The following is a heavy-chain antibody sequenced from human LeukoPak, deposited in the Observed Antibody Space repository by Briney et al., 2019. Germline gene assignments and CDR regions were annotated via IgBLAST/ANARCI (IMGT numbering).Heavy chain of an antibody. D-gene: IGHD6-19*01. CDR2: IYYSGST. CDR3: ARVVAVAGTRRWAFDI. V-gene: IGHV4-39*01. CDR1: GGSISSSSYY. Sequence: SETLSLTCTVSGGSISSSSYYWGWIRQPPGKGLEWIGSIYYSGSTYYSPSLKSRVTISVDTSKNQFSLKLSSVTAADTAVYYCARVVAVAGTRRWAFDIWGQGTMVTVSS. J-gene: IGHJ3*02.